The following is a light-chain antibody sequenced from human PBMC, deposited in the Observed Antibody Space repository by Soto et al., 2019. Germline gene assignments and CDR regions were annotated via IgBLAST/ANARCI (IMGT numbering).Light chain of an antibody. CDR2: SNH. CDR1: SSNIGRNS. J-gene: IGLJ1*01. Sequence: QTVVTQPPSASGTAGQRVTISCSGTSSNIGRNSVYWYQQLPGTAPKLLIYSNHQRPSGVPDRFSGSKSGTSASLAIRGLRSEDEADYYCAVWDDSVRGYVFATGTKVTVL. V-gene: IGLV1-47*02. CDR3: AVWDDSVRGYV.